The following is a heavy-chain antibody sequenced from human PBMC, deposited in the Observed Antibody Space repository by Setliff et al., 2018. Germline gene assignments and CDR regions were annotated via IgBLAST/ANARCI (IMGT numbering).Heavy chain of an antibody. CDR3: ARGRGYSYVGITYYFDY. V-gene: IGHV4-39*07. D-gene: IGHD5-18*01. J-gene: IGHJ4*02. CDR2: IYYSGST. CDR1: GGSISSSSYY. Sequence: SETLSLTCTVSGGSISSSSYYWGWIRQPPGKGLEWIGGIYYSGSTYYNPSLKSRVTISVDTSKNQFSLKLSSVTAADTAVYYCARGRGYSYVGITYYFDYWGQGTLGTV.